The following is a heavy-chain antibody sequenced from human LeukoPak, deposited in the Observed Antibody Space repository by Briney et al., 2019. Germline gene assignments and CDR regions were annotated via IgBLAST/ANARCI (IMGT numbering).Heavy chain of an antibody. CDR3: ARGFSGSSYRRYYYYYMDV. CDR1: GGSFSGYY. J-gene: IGHJ6*03. CDR2: INHSGST. V-gene: IGHV4-34*01. Sequence: SETLSLTCAVYGGSFSGYYWSWLRQPPGKGLEWIGEINHSGSTNYNPSLKSRVTISVDTSKNQFSLKLSSVTAADTAVYYCARGFSGSSYRRYYYYYMDVWGKGTTVTVSS. D-gene: IGHD6-6*01.